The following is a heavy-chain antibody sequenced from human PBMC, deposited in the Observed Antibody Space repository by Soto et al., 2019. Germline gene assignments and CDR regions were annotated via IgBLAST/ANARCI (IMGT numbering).Heavy chain of an antibody. CDR1: GFTFSSYA. Sequence: QVQLVESGGGVVQPGRSLRLSCAASGFTFSSYAMHWVRQAPGKGLEWVAVISYAGSNKYYADSVKGRFTISRDNSKNTLYLQMNSLRAEDTAVYYCARDGDSYYDSSGGWFDPWGQGTLVTVSS. CDR3: ARDGDSYYDSSGGWFDP. J-gene: IGHJ5*02. CDR2: ISYAGSNK. V-gene: IGHV3-30-3*01. D-gene: IGHD3-22*01.